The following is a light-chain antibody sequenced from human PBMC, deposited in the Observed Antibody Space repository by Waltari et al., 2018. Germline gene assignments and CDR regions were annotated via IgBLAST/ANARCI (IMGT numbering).Light chain of an antibody. J-gene: IGLJ1*01. CDR3: LLSYHDVFV. CDR1: TGAVTTNHY. CDR2: DTD. V-gene: IGLV7-46*01. Sequence: QAVVTQEPSLTVSPGGTVTLTCGSSTGAVTTNHYPYWLQQKPGQVPRTLIYDTDKKHSRTPARLSGSLLGDKAALTLSGAQAEDEAEYYCLLSYHDVFVFGSGTKVTVL.